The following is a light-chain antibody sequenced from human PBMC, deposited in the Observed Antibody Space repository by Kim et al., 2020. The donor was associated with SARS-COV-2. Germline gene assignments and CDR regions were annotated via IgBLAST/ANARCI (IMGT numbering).Light chain of an antibody. CDR3: SSYLSNTFYV. CDR1: SSDIGGNNY. Sequence: GQSITISCTGTSSDIGGNNYVSWYQQHPEKVPKLMIYDVFNRPSGVSNRFSGSKSGNTASLTISGLQADDEADYYCSSYLSNTFYVFGTGTKVTVL. J-gene: IGLJ1*01. CDR2: DVF. V-gene: IGLV2-14*03.